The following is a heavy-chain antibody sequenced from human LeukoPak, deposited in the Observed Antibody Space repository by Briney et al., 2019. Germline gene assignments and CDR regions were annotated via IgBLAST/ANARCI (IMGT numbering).Heavy chain of an antibody. CDR3: ARDQGTYSTGTDAFDI. D-gene: IGHD1-26*01. V-gene: IGHV1-8*03. CDR1: GYTFTSYD. Sequence: ASVKVFCKASGYTFTSYDINWVRQTTGQGLEWIGWMNPNSGNTGYAQKFQGRVTITRNTSISTAYMELSSLRSEDTAVYYCARDQGTYSTGTDAFDIWGQGTMVTVSS. CDR2: MNPNSGNT. J-gene: IGHJ3*02.